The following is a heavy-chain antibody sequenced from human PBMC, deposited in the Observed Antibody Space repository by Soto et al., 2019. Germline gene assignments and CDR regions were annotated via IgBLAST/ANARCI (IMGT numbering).Heavy chain of an antibody. J-gene: IGHJ4*02. CDR3: TRGPRSTSTGTGAF. Sequence: GGSLRLSCAASGFTFSMYWMHWVRQVPGKGPEWVSRINDGGTYTNYADSVKGRFTISRDNAKNILYLQMNDLRTEDTAVYYCTRGPRSTSTGTGAFWGQGTLVTVSS. D-gene: IGHD1-1*01. CDR2: INDGGTYT. CDR1: GFTFSMYW. V-gene: IGHV3-74*01.